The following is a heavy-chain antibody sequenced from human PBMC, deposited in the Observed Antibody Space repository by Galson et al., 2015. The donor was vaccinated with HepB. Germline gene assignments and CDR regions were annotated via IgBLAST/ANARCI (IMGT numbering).Heavy chain of an antibody. V-gene: IGHV1-18*01. CDR2: IIAYNGKT. D-gene: IGHD1-26*01. CDR1: GYTFTSYG. CDR3: SNGSELRVGSSSYYMDV. Sequence: SVKVSCKASGYTFTSYGISWVRQAPGQGLEWMGGIIAYNGKTNYAQKLQGRVTMTTDKSTSTAYMELSSLRSDDTAVYYCSNGSELRVGSSSYYMDVWGRGTMVTVSS. J-gene: IGHJ2*01.